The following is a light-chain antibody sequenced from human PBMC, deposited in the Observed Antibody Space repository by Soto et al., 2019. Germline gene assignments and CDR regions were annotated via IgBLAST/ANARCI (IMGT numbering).Light chain of an antibody. CDR1: QSISSY. Sequence: DIQMTQSPSSLSASVGDRVTITCRASQSISSYLNWYQQKPGKAPKFRIYAASSLQSGVPSRLSGSGSGTDFTLTISSMQPEDFATYYCQQSYSTPTFGQGTKVDIK. V-gene: IGKV1-39*01. CDR2: AAS. CDR3: QQSYSTPT. J-gene: IGKJ1*01.